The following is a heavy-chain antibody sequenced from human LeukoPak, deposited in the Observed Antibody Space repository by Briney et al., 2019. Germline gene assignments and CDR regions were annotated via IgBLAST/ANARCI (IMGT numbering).Heavy chain of an antibody. CDR1: GYYIRNGYF. CDR3: ASVFASPPRVFDN. D-gene: IGHD3-10*02. Sequence: KPSETLSRTCGVSGYYIRNGYFWGWIRQPPGKGLEWIGSIHHSGKSDYNPSFKSRVTISVDTSKNQFALRLSSLTASDTAVYYCASVFASPPRVFDNWGQGTLGTVSS. J-gene: IGHJ4*02. CDR2: IHHSGKS. V-gene: IGHV4-38-2*01.